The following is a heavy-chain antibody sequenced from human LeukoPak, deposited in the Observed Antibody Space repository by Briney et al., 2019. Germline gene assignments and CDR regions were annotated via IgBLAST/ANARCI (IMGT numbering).Heavy chain of an antibody. V-gene: IGHV1-69*13. CDR2: IIPIFGTA. D-gene: IGHD6-19*01. Sequence: GASLKLSCKASGGTFSSYAISWVRQAPGQGLEWRGGIIPIFGTANYAQKFQGRVTITADGSTSTAYMELSSLRSDDTAVYYCARDGAVAGVYYYYMDVWGKGTTVTISS. CDR3: ARDGAVAGVYYYYMDV. J-gene: IGHJ6*03. CDR1: GGTFSSYA.